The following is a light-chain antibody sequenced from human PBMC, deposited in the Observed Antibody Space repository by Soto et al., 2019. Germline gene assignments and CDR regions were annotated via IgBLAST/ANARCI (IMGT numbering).Light chain of an antibody. CDR1: QSVGSY. Sequence: EIVLTQSPATLSLSPGERATLSCRASQSVGSYLAWYQQKPGQTPRLLIYDATFRATCIQPRFSGSGSGTDCTLAISSQEPEDISVYYCQQRSNRPPIFGGGTKVEIK. CDR3: QQRSNRPPI. CDR2: DAT. J-gene: IGKJ4*01. V-gene: IGKV3-11*01.